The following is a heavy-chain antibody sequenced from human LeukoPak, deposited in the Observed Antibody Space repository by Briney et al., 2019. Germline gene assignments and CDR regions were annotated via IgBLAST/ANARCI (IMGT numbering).Heavy chain of an antibody. CDR1: GFTFSSYS. CDR2: ISSSSSYI. Sequence: GGSLRLSCAASGFTFSSYSMNWVRQAPGKGLEWVSSISSSSSYIYYADSVKGRFTISRDNAKNSLYLQMNSLRAEDTAVYHCARVVPAAMGGPFSYGMDVWGQGTTVTVSS. J-gene: IGHJ6*02. D-gene: IGHD2-2*01. CDR3: ARVVPAAMGGPFSYGMDV. V-gene: IGHV3-21*01.